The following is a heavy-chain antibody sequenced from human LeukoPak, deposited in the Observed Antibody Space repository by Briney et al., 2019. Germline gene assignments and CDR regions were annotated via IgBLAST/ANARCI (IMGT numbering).Heavy chain of an antibody. J-gene: IGHJ4*02. Sequence: PSETLSLTCTVPGGSLSSYYRSWIRQPPGKRLGWIGYIYYSGSTNYNHSLKSRVSTSVDTSKTQFSLKLNSVTAADTAVYYCARSLPYCGGDCYDYWGQGTLVTVSS. V-gene: IGHV4-59*01. D-gene: IGHD2-21*02. CDR3: ARSLPYCGGDCYDY. CDR1: GGSLSSYY. CDR2: IYYSGST.